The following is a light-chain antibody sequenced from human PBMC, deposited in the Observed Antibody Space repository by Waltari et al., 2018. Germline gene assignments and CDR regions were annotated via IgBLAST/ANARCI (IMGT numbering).Light chain of an antibody. CDR1: QGISNF. Sequence: DIQMTQSPSSLSASVGDTVTITCRASQGISNFLVWFQQHPGKPPKSLIYAASTLQDGVPSRFSGRGSVTDFTLTISSLQPEDFATYYCQHYDGFPYTFGHGTRVDI. CDR2: AAS. CDR3: QHYDGFPYT. J-gene: IGKJ2*01. V-gene: IGKV1-16*01.